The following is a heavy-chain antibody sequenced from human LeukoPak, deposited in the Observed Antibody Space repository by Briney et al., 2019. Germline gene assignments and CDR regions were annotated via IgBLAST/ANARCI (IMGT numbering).Heavy chain of an antibody. CDR1: GGTFSSYA. V-gene: IGHV1-69*13. D-gene: IGHD5-12*01. Sequence: SVKVSCKASGGTFSSYAISWVRQAPGQGLEWMGGIIPIFGTANYAQKFQGRVTITADESTSTAYMELSSLRSEDTAVYYCASGGYSGYDTNDYWGQGTLVTVSS. CDR2: IIPIFGTA. CDR3: ASGGYSGYDTNDY. J-gene: IGHJ4*02.